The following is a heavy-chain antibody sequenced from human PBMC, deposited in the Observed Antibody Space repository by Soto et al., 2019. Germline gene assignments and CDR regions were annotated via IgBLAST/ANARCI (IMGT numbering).Heavy chain of an antibody. V-gene: IGHV3-66*01. CDR1: EFTVSSNY. D-gene: IGHD3-3*01. Sequence: GGSLRLSCAASEFTVSSNYMSSVRQAPGKGLEWVSVIYSGGSTYYADSVKGRFTISRDNSKNTLYLQMNSLRAEDTAVYYCARDSEANTIFPTPTNAFDIWGQGTMVTVSS. CDR2: IYSGGST. J-gene: IGHJ3*02. CDR3: ARDSEANTIFPTPTNAFDI.